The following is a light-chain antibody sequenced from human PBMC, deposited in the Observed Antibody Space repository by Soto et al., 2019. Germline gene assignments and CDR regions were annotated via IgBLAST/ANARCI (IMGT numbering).Light chain of an antibody. CDR3: QQYGSSPFT. CDR2: GAS. J-gene: IGKJ4*01. V-gene: IGKV3-20*01. Sequence: EIVLTQSPGTLSLSPGERATLSCRASQGVTTSYLAWYQHKPGQAPRLLIYGASRRATGIPDRFSGGGSGTDFTLTISRLEPEDFAVYYCQQYGSSPFTFGGGTKV. CDR1: QGVTTSY.